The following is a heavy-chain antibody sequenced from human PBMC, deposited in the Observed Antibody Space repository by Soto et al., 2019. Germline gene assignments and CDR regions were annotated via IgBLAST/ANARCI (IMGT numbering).Heavy chain of an antibody. CDR2: IYYSGST. CDR3: AREGATMVRGVHNWFDP. J-gene: IGHJ5*02. CDR1: GGSISSYY. D-gene: IGHD3-10*01. Sequence: SETLSLTCTVSGGSISSYYWSWIRQPPGKGLEWIGYIYYSGSTNYNPSLKSRVTISVDTSKNQFSLKLSSVTAADTAVYYCAREGATMVRGVHNWFDPWRQATLVTVSS. V-gene: IGHV4-59*01.